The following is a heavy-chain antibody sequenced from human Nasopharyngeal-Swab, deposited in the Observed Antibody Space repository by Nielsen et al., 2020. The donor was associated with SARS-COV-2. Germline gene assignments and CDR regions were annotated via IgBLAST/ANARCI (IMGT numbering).Heavy chain of an antibody. V-gene: IGHV3-33*01. Sequence: GESLKISCAASGFTFSSYGMHWVRQAPGKGLEWVAVIWYDGSNKYYADSVKGRFTTSRDNSKNTLYLQMNSLRAEDTAVYYCARDRVEGGYDSSGYYYSLWGQGTLVTVSS. D-gene: IGHD3-22*01. J-gene: IGHJ4*02. CDR1: GFTFSSYG. CDR3: ARDRVEGGYDSSGYYYSL. CDR2: IWYDGSNK.